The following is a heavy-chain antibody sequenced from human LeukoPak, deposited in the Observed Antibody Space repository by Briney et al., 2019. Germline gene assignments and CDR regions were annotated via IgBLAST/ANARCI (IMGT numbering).Heavy chain of an antibody. CDR2: MSAGGSST. J-gene: IGHJ4*02. V-gene: IGHV3-23*01. D-gene: IGHD3-22*01. CDR1: GFTFSNYA. CDR3: AKDLYDSSGSRYDY. Sequence: QAGGSLRLSCAASGFTFSNYAMSWVRQAPGKGLEWVSAMSAGGSSTWYADSVKGRLTISRDNSKNTLFLQMNSLRAEDTAVYYCAKDLYDSSGSRYDYWGQGTLVTVSS.